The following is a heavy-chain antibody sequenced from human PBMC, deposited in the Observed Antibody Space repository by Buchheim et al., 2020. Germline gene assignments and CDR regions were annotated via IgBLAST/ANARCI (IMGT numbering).Heavy chain of an antibody. CDR3: ARNGLCSGGSCYSNGFDP. J-gene: IGHJ5*02. V-gene: IGHV4-34*01. D-gene: IGHD2-15*01. CDR1: GGSFSGYY. CDR2: INHSGST. Sequence: QVQLQQWGAGLLKPSETLSLTCAVYGGSFSGYYWSWIRQPPGKGLGWIGEINHSGSTNYNPSLKSRVTISVDTSKNQSSLKLSSVTAMDTAVYYCARNGLCSGGSCYSNGFDPWGQGTL.